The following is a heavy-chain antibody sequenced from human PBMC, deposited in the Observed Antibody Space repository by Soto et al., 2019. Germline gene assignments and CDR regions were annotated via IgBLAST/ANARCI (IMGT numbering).Heavy chain of an antibody. CDR3: AKGATTNPLYYFDS. CDR2: ISTGGTTT. V-gene: IGHV3-23*01. J-gene: IGHJ4*02. Sequence: PGESLKISCAASAFSFSSYSMTWVRQAPGKGLEWVSSISTGGTTTYYTDSVKGRFTISRDNSRNTLYLQMNSLRAEDTAFYFCAKGATTNPLYYFDSWGLGTLVTVSS. D-gene: IGHD5-12*01. CDR1: AFSFSSYS.